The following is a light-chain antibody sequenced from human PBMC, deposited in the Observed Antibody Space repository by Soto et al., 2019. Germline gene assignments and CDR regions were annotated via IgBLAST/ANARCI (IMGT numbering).Light chain of an antibody. Sequence: QSALTQPASVSGSPGQSITISCTGTSRDVGGYNYVSWYQQHPGKAPKLIIYDVTSRPSGVSNRFSGSKSGNTASLTISGLQAEDEADYFCTSYTSSSTALFGGDTQLTVL. V-gene: IGLV2-14*03. CDR3: TSYTSSSTAL. CDR2: DVT. CDR1: SRDVGGYNY. J-gene: IGLJ7*01.